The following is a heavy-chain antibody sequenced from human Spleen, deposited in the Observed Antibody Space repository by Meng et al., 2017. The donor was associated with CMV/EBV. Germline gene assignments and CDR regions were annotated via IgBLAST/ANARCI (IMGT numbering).Heavy chain of an antibody. J-gene: IGHJ6*02. CDR1: GFTFSSYA. CDR3: ARDESIAAHFPNYGVYV. CDR2: ISYDGSNK. Sequence: GESLKISCAASGFTFSSYAMHWVRQAPGKGLEWVAVISYDGSNKYYADSVKGRFTISRDNSKNTRDLQMNSLRPEDTAVYFCARDESIAAHFPNYGVYVWGQGTTVTVSS. D-gene: IGHD6-6*01. V-gene: IGHV3-30*04.